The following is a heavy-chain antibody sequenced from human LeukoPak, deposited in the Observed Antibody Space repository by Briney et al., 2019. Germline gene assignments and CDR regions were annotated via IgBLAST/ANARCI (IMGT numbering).Heavy chain of an antibody. CDR3: SLLAVASPQDY. CDR1: GFTFSTCE. V-gene: IGHV3-48*03. J-gene: IGHJ4*02. D-gene: IGHD6-19*01. Sequence: GGSLRLSCAASGFTFSTCEMHWVRQAPGKGLEWVSDISSSGSTIYYADSVKGRFTISRDNAKNLLYLQMHSLRAEDTAVYYCSLLAVASPQDYWGQGTLVTVSS. CDR2: ISSSGSTI.